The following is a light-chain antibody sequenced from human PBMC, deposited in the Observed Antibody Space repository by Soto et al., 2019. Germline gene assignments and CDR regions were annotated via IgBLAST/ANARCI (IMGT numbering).Light chain of an antibody. CDR1: NNGSKS. CDR2: SDR. CDR3: QVWYNSGDHLVV. Sequence: SYELTQPPSVSVAPGETARITCGGNNNGSKSVHWYQQKPGQAPILVIYSDRDRPSGIPERFSGSNSGNTATLTISRVEAGDEADYHCQVWYNSGDHLVVFGGGTKVTVL. J-gene: IGLJ2*01. V-gene: IGLV3-21*04.